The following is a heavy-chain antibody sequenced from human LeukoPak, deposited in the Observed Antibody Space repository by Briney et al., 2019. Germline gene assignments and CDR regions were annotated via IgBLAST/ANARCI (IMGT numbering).Heavy chain of an antibody. CDR1: GGSISSYY. D-gene: IGHD1-26*01. J-gene: IGHJ6*02. CDR2: IYYSGST. CDR3: ARGGGSSHYYYGMDV. V-gene: IGHV4-59*01. Sequence: SETLSLTCTVSGGSISSYYWSWIRQPPGKGLELIGYIYYSGSTNYNPSLKSRVTISVDTSKNQFSLKLSSVTAADTAVYYCARGGGSSHYYYGMDVWGQGTTVTVSS.